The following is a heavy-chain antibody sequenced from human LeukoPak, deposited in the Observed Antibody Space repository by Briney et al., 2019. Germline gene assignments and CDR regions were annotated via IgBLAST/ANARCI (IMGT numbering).Heavy chain of an antibody. V-gene: IGHV4-34*01. Sequence: PSETLSLTCAVYGGSFSGYYWSWIRQPPGKGLEWIGEINHSGSTNYNPSLKSRVTISVDTSKNQFSLKLSSVTAADTAVYYCARRWAYYDILTGYYLPIDYWGQGTLVTVSS. J-gene: IGHJ4*02. D-gene: IGHD3-9*01. CDR2: INHSGST. CDR3: ARRWAYYDILTGYYLPIDY. CDR1: GGSFSGYY.